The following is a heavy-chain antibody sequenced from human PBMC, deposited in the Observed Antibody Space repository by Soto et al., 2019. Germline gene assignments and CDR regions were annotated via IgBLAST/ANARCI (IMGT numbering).Heavy chain of an antibody. V-gene: IGHV3-9*01. CDR2: INWNSDTT. CDR3: AKDYGDYRCFDL. CDR1: GFTIDDNA. Sequence: EVQLVESGGGLVQPGRSLRLSCAASGFTIDDNAMHWVRQVPGKGLEWVSGINWNSDTTAYADSVKGRFTISRDNANNSLYVQMNSLRAEETALYYGAKDYGDYRCFDLWGRGSLVTVSS. D-gene: IGHD4-17*01. J-gene: IGHJ2*01.